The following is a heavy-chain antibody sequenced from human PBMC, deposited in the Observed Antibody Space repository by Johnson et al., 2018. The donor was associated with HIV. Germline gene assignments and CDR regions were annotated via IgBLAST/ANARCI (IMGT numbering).Heavy chain of an antibody. CDR3: ARDRGYWDAFDI. D-gene: IGHD3-22*01. J-gene: IGHJ3*02. Sequence: QVQLVESGGGVVQPGRSLRLSCAASAFTFSDYYMSWIRQTPGKGLEWVSYISSSGTSVYYADSVKGRFSISRDNAKHSLYLQMNSLRAEDTAVYYCARDRGYWDAFDIWGQGTMVTVSS. CDR2: ISSSGTSV. CDR1: AFTFSDYY. V-gene: IGHV3-11*04.